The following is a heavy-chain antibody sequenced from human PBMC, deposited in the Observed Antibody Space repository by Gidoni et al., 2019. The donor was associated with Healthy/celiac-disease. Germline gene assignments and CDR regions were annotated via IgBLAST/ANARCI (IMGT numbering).Heavy chain of an antibody. CDR2: IKSKTDGGTT. V-gene: IGHV3-15*01. CDR3: TTDEGSYYGSGRPDY. Sequence: AASGFTFSNAWMSWVRQAPGKGLEWVGRIKSKTDGGTTDYAAPVKGRFTISRDDSKNTLYLQMNSLKTEDTAVYYCTTDEGSYYGSGRPDYWGQGTLVTVSS. D-gene: IGHD3-10*01. J-gene: IGHJ4*02. CDR1: GFTFSNAW.